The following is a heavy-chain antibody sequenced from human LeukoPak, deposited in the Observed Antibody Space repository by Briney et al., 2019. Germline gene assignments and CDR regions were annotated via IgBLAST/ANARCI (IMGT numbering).Heavy chain of an antibody. Sequence: GESLKISCKGFGYSFTNYWIGWVRQMPGKGLEWMGIIYPGDSDTGYSPSFQGQVTISADKSISTTFLQWSSLKASDTAMYYCARLMSDFWSDYHSQGFYYYGMDVWGQGTTVTVSS. J-gene: IGHJ6*02. V-gene: IGHV5-51*01. CDR1: GYSFTNYW. D-gene: IGHD3-3*01. CDR3: ARLMSDFWSDYHSQGFYYYGMDV. CDR2: IYPGDSDT.